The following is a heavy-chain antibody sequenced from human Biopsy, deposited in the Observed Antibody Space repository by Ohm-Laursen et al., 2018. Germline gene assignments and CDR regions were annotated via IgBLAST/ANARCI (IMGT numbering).Heavy chain of an antibody. CDR3: AKFEGDPTPSYYFDY. CDR2: IYGGGFGT. D-gene: IGHD3-10*01. V-gene: IGHV3-23*01. CDR1: GFTFSGYA. J-gene: IGHJ4*02. Sequence: SLRLSCAASGFTFSGYAMSWVRQAPGKGLAWVAGIYGGGFGTYYADSVKGRFSISRDNSENTLYLHMNSLRAEDTAVYFCAKFEGDPTPSYYFDYWGQGTLVTVSS.